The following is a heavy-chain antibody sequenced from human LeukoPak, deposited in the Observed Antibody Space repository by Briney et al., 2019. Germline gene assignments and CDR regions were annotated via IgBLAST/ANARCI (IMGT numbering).Heavy chain of an antibody. D-gene: IGHD6-13*01. CDR3: ARRRAEGGSNGHYNWFDP. Sequence: SETLSLTCTVSGDSINDYYWGWIRQPPGKGLEWIGYIYHSGRTKYNPSLQSRVTISVDTSKNQFSLKLSSVTAADTAVYYCARRRAEGGSNGHYNWFDPWGQGTPVTVSS. CDR2: IYHSGRT. J-gene: IGHJ5*02. V-gene: IGHV4-59*08. CDR1: GDSINDYY.